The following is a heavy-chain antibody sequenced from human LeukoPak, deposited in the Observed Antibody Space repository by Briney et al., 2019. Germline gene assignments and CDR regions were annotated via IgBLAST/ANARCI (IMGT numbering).Heavy chain of an antibody. CDR2: ISSSGTTI. CDR3: SRESRYSSDY. V-gene: IGHV3-48*03. J-gene: IGHJ4*02. D-gene: IGHD6-13*01. CDR1: GFTFSSYE. Sequence: PGGSLRLSCAASGFTFSSYEMNWVRQAPGKGLEWVSYISSSGTTIYYAGSVKGRFTISRDNGKNSLYLQMNSLRDEDTAVYYCSRESRYSSDYWGQGTLVTVSS.